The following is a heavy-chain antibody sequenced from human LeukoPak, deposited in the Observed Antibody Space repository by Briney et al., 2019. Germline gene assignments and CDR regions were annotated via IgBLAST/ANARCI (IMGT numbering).Heavy chain of an antibody. CDR2: ISYDGSNK. CDR1: GFTFSSYA. V-gene: IGHV3-30-3*01. D-gene: IGHD1-26*01. J-gene: IGHJ5*02. CDR3: ARDRWELLGWFHP. Sequence: GGSLRLSCAASGFTFSSYAMHWVRQAPGKGLEWVAVISYDGSNKYYADSVKGRFTISRDNSKNTLYLQMNSLRAEDTAVYYCARDRWELLGWFHPWGQGTLVTVSS.